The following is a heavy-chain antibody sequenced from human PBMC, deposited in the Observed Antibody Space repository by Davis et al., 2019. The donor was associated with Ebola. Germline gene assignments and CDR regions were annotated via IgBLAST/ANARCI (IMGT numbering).Heavy chain of an antibody. CDR1: GFSFSTRGMC. D-gene: IGHD5-12*01. CDR3: ARIRAEWLRFPRDYYYYYGMDV. V-gene: IGHV2-70*01. J-gene: IGHJ6*02. Sequence: SGPTLVNPTPTLTHTCTFTGFSFSTRGMCVSWIRQPPGTALEWLALIDWDDDKYYSTSLKTRLTISKDTSKNQVVLTMTNMDPVDTATYYCARIRAEWLRFPRDYYYYYGMDVWGQGTTVTVSS. CDR2: IDWDDDK.